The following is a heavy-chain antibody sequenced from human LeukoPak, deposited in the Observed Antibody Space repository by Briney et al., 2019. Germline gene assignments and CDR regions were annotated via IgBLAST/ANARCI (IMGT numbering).Heavy chain of an antibody. CDR1: GFTFDDYA. CDR2: ISWNSGSI. CDR3: AKDSGADDFWSGYVAFDI. Sequence: GGSLRLSCAASGFTFDDYAMHWVRQAPGKGLEWVSGISWNSGSIGYADSVKGRFTISRDNVKNSLYLQMNSLRAEDTALYYCAKDSGADDFWSGYVAFDIWGQGTMVTVSS. V-gene: IGHV3-9*01. J-gene: IGHJ3*02. D-gene: IGHD3-3*01.